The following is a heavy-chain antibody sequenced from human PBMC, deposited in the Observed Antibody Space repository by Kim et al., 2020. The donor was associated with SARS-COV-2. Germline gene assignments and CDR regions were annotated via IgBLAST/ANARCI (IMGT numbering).Heavy chain of an antibody. V-gene: IGHV4-61*02. CDR2: IYTSGST. CDR1: GGSISSGSYY. D-gene: IGHD3-10*01. J-gene: IGHJ4*02. Sequence: SETLSLTYTVSGGSISSGSYYWSWIRQPAGKGLEWIGRIYTSGSTNYNPSLKSRVTISVDTSKNQFSLKLSSVTAADTAVYYCARSAYYYGSGTIQPFDYWGQGTLVTVSS. CDR3: ARSAYYYGSGTIQPFDY.